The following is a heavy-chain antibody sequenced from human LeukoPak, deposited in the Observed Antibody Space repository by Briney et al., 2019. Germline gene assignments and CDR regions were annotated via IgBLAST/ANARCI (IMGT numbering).Heavy chain of an antibody. CDR3: AGGSFYLQDDY. D-gene: IGHD3-3*01. V-gene: IGHV4-34*01. CDR2: INHSGST. Sequence: SETLSLTCAVYGGSFSGYYWSWIRQPPGKGLEWIGEINHSGSTNYNPSLKSRVTISVDTSKNQFSLKLSSVTAADTAVYYCAGGSFYLQDDYWGQGTLVTVSS. CDR1: GGSFSGYY. J-gene: IGHJ4*02.